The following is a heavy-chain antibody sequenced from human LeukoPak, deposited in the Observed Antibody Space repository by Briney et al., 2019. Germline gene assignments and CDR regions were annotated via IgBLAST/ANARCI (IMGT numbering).Heavy chain of an antibody. CDR2: IYTGGST. J-gene: IGHJ5*02. CDR3: ARGGYYGSGSMRWFDP. V-gene: IGHV4-4*07. D-gene: IGHD3-10*01. Sequence: SETLSLTCTVSGGSISSYYWSWIRQPAGKGLEWIGRIYTGGSTNYNPSLKSRVTMSVDTSKNQFSLKLSSVTAADTAVYYCARGGYYGSGSMRWFDPWGQGTLVTVSS. CDR1: GGSISSYY.